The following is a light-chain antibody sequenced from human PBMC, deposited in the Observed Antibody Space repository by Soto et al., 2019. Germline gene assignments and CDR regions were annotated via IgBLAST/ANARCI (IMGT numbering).Light chain of an antibody. Sequence: TLASSRGRMAILCGRVSQSVTNYLTWYQQKPGQAPRLLIYEASNRATGIPDRFSGSGSGTDFTLTISRLEPADFAVYYCQQYASAPSWRLGQGTKVDIK. CDR1: QSVTNY. V-gene: IGKV3-20*01. CDR2: EAS. J-gene: IGKJ1*01. CDR3: QQYASAPSWR.